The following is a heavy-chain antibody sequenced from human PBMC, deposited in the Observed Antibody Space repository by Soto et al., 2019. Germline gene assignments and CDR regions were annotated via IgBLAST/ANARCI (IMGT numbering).Heavy chain of an antibody. J-gene: IGHJ6*03. V-gene: IGHV4-4*02. CDR1: SGSISSSDW. Sequence: QVHLEESGPGLVKPSGTLSLTCAVSSGSISSSDWCTWVRQHPGKGLEWIGEINHRGTTNYNPSLKSRGIISVDKSQNQFSLRLTSVTAADTAVYYCARENRGTIHPDCYYMDVWGKGATVTVSS. D-gene: IGHD1-7*01. CDR3: ARENRGTIHPDCYYMDV. CDR2: INHRGTT.